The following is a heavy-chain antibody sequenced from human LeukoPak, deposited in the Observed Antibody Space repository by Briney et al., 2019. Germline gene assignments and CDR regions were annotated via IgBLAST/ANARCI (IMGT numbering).Heavy chain of an antibody. CDR2: IYYSGST. D-gene: IGHD3-22*01. CDR3: AREGYYYDSSGYYTFDY. Sequence: SETLSLTCTVSGGSVSSGSYYWSWIRQPPGTGLEWIGYIYYSGSTNYNPSLKSRVTISVDTSKNQFSLKLSSVTAADTAVYYCAREGYYYDSSGYYTFDYWGQGTLVTVSS. J-gene: IGHJ4*02. CDR1: GGSVSSGSYY. V-gene: IGHV4-61*01.